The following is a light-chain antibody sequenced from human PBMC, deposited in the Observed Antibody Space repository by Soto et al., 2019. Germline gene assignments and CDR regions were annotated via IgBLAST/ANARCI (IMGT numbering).Light chain of an antibody. CDR3: KQHSVWPRT. CDR2: DTS. J-gene: IGKJ1*01. CDR1: QSIKNY. V-gene: IGKV3-11*01. Sequence: VLTQSPATLSLSPGERATLCFCASQSIKNYLAWYRQKPGRAPSLLFYDTSDRASGIPARFSGSGSGTDFTLPTSTLEPEIFPLFYCKQHSVWPRTFGQGPRW.